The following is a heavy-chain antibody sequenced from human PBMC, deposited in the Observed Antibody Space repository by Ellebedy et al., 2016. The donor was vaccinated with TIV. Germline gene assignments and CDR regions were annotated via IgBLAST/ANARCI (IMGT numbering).Heavy chain of an antibody. CDR1: GGTFSSYA. J-gene: IGHJ4*02. CDR3: ALGPNLEYCSGGSCYLDY. D-gene: IGHD2-15*01. Sequence: ASVKVSCKASGGTFSSYAISWVRQAPGQGLEWMGGIIPIFGTANYAQKFQGRVTITADESTSTAYMELSSLRSEDTAVYYCALGPNLEYCSGGSCYLDYWGQGTLVTVSS. V-gene: IGHV1-69*13. CDR2: IIPIFGTA.